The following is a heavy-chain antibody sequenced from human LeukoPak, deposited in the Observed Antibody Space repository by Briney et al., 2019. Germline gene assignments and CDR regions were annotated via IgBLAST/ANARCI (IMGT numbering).Heavy chain of an antibody. D-gene: IGHD2-21*01. J-gene: IGHJ4*02. CDR3: ARGAPLNCDGNNCWLFYFAH. Sequence: ASVKDLFKASGYTFSRYYVRWVRKAPGQGLEWMGWLHTDSGGTNYGRQFQGRISMTRETPISTAYMELSSLRSDDMAVYYCARGAPLNCDGNNCWLFYFAHWGPVFLVTVSS. V-gene: IGHV1-2*02. CDR1: GYTFSRYY. CDR2: LHTDSGGT.